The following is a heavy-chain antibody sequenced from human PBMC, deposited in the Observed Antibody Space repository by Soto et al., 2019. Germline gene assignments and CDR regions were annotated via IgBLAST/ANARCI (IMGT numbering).Heavy chain of an antibody. CDR3: TRPLHSGSYSDYYFDY. CDR1: GITFSSYA. V-gene: IGHV3-30-3*01. J-gene: IGHJ4*02. Sequence: QVQVVESGGGVVQPGRSLRLSCAASGITFSSYAMHWVRQAPGKGLEWVAVISYDGSIKFYADSVKGRFTISRDNSKNTVSLQMNSLRAEDTAVYYCTRPLHSGSYSDYYFDYWGQGTLVTVSS. D-gene: IGHD1-26*01. CDR2: ISYDGSIK.